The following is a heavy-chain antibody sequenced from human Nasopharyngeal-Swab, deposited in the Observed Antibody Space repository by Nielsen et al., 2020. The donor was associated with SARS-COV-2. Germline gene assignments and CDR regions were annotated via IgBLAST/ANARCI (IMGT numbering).Heavy chain of an antibody. D-gene: IGHD3-10*01. CDR3: ARGITMVQGVIITNYYYGMDV. Sequence: GGSLRLSCAASGFTFSSYGMHWVRQAPGKGLEWVAVIWYDGSNKYYADSVKGRFTISRDSSKNTLYLQMNSLRAEDTAVYYCARGITMVQGVIITNYYYGMDVWGQGTTVTVSS. CDR2: IWYDGSNK. J-gene: IGHJ6*02. V-gene: IGHV3-33*01. CDR1: GFTFSSYG.